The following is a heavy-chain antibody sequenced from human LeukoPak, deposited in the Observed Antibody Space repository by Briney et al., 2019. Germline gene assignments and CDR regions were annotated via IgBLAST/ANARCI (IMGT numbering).Heavy chain of an antibody. CDR3: AKDLRSPYCSSTSCNY. J-gene: IGHJ4*02. CDR2: ISGSGGNT. D-gene: IGHD2-2*01. CDR1: GFTFSNYA. Sequence: GGSLRLSCAASGFTFSNYAMSWVRQAPGKGLEWVSSISGSGGNTYYADSVKGRFTISRDNSKNTLYLQMNSLRAEDTAVYYCAKDLRSPYCSSTSCNYWGQGTLVTVSS. V-gene: IGHV3-23*01.